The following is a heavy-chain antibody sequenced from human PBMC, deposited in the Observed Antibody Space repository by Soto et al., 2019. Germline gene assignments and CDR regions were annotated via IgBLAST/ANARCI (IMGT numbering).Heavy chain of an antibody. Sequence: EVQLVESGGGLVQPGGSLRLSCEASGFTFRNYDMHWVRQGTGKGLEWVSGISAAGDPDYADSVEGRFTISRENAQNSFFLQMNSRRVGDTAVYYCARTDRDFYGLDGWGQGTTVIFSS. CDR1: GFTFRNYD. CDR3: ARTDRDFYGLDG. J-gene: IGHJ6*02. CDR2: ISAAGDP. V-gene: IGHV3-13*05.